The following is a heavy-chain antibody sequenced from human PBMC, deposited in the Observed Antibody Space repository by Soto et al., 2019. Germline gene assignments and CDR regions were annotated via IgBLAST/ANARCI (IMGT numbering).Heavy chain of an antibody. CDR3: SKDRYLDHDSRGYLFDN. Sequence: EVQLLESGGDLIQPGGSLRLSCAASGFTFNIYAMTWVRQAPGKGLEWVSAISRYGDFTYYADSVEGRFTISRDNSKKTLYLQMNSLRAEDTAVYYCSKDRYLDHDSRGYLFDNWGQGTVVTVSS. V-gene: IGHV3-23*01. J-gene: IGHJ4*02. CDR1: GFTFNIYA. CDR2: ISRYGDFT. D-gene: IGHD3-22*01.